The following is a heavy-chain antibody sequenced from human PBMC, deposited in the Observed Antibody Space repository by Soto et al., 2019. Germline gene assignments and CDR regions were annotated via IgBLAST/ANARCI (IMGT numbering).Heavy chain of an antibody. D-gene: IGHD3-10*01. J-gene: IGHJ5*02. V-gene: IGHV5-51*01. CDR1: GYSFTSYW. CDR2: IYPGDSDT. CDR3: ARPRSPMVRGVISTLWFDP. Sequence: GESLKISCKGSGYSFTSYWIGWVRQMPGKGLEWMGIIYPGDSDTRYSPSFQGQVTISADKSISTASLQWSSLKASDTAMYYCARPRSPMVRGVISTLWFDPWGQGTLVTASS.